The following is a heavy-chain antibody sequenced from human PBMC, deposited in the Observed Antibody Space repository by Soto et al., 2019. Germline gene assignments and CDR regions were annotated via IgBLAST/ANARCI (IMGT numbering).Heavy chain of an antibody. D-gene: IGHD4-17*01. V-gene: IGHV4-59*08. CDR2: IYYSGST. Sequence: QVQLQESGPGLVKPSETLSLTCTVSGGSMSSYYWSWIRQPPGKGLEWIGYIYYSGSTNYNPSLKSRVTISVDTSKNRFSLKLSSVTAADTAVYYCARRYGVGFDYWGQGTLVTVSS. CDR1: GGSMSSYY. CDR3: ARRYGVGFDY. J-gene: IGHJ4*02.